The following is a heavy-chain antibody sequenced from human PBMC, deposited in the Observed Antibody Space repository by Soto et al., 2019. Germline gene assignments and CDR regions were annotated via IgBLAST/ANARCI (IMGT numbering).Heavy chain of an antibody. CDR2: INPNSGGT. V-gene: IGHV1-2*02. J-gene: IGHJ6*02. CDR1: GYTFTGYY. Sequence: ASVKVSCKASGYTFTGYYMHWVLQAPGQGLEWMGWINPNSGGTNYAQKFQGRVTMTRDTSISTAYMELSRLRSDDTAVYYCARYNGYYYYGMDVWGQGTTVTVSS. CDR3: ARYNGYYYYGMDV. D-gene: IGHD1-1*01.